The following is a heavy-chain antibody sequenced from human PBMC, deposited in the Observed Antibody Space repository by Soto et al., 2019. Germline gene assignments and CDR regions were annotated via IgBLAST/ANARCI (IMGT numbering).Heavy chain of an antibody. CDR1: GFTFSNAW. J-gene: IGHJ4*02. D-gene: IGHD1-26*01. V-gene: IGHV3-15*01. CDR2: IKSKTDGGTT. CDR3: TTAYVGARDVDY. Sequence: GGSLRLSCAASGFTFSNAWMSWVRQAPGKGLEWVGRIKSKTDGGTTDYAAPVKGRFTISRDDSKNTLYLQMNSLKTEDTAVYYCTTAYVGARDVDYWGQGTLVTVSS.